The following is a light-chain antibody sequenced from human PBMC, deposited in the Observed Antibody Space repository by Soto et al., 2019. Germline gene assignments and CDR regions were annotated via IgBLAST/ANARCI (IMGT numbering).Light chain of an antibody. V-gene: IGKV2-30*02. Sequence: DVVVTQSPLSLPVTLGQAASISCRSSQSLVHRDGNTYLSWFRQRPGQSPRRLIYKVSNREAGVPDRSSGSGSRTDFTLKISRVEAYDVGLYYCMQGSHWPPLPFAQGTRLGMK. CDR3: MQGSHWPPLP. CDR2: KVS. CDR1: QSLVHRDGNTY. J-gene: IGKJ5*01.